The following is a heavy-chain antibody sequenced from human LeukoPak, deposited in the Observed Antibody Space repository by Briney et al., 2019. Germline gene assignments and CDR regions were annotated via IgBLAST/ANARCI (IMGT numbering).Heavy chain of an antibody. Sequence: PGGSLRLSCAASGFTFSDHWMHWVRQAPGKGLEWVATINRDGSEKWYLDSVRGRFTISRDNAKNSLYLQMNSLRAEDTAVYYCARDLSYALLTVGDAFDIWGQGTMVTVSS. CDR1: GFTFSDHW. CDR2: INRDGSEK. D-gene: IGHD4-23*01. CDR3: ARDLSYALLTVGDAFDI. J-gene: IGHJ3*02. V-gene: IGHV3-7*01.